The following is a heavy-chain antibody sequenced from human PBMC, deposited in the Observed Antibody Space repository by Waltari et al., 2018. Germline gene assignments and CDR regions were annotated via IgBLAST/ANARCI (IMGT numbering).Heavy chain of an antibody. J-gene: IGHJ4*02. D-gene: IGHD6-13*01. CDR1: GFSLSTSGVG. Sequence: QITLKESGPTLVKPTQTLTLTCTFSGFSLSTSGVGVGWIRQPPGKALAWLALIYWNDDKRYSTALKSRLTITKDTSKNQGVLTMTNMDPVDTATYYCAHEASSWYAVSLVDYWGQGTLVTVSS. CDR3: AHEASSWYAVSLVDY. V-gene: IGHV2-5*01. CDR2: IYWNDDK.